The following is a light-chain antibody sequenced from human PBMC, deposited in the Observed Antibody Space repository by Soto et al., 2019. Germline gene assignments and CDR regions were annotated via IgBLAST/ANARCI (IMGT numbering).Light chain of an antibody. V-gene: IGKV3-20*01. CDR3: LQYASEPLT. J-gene: IGKJ4*01. CDR1: QSVAKNY. Sequence: ETVLTQSPGTLSLSPGERATLSCRASQSVAKNYLAWYQHKPGQGHRLLISGASSRATGIPDRFIGSGSGTDFTLTISRLQPEDFAVYYCLQYASEPLTFGGGTKVEI. CDR2: GAS.